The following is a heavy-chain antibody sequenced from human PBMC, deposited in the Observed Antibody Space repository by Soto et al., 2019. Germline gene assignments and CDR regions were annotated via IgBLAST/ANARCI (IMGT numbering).Heavy chain of an antibody. CDR2: IDPSDSYT. Sequence: GESLKISCKGSGYSFTSYWISWVRQMPGKGLEWMGRIDPSDSYTNYSPSFQGHVTISADKSISTAYLQWSSLKASDTAMYYCAVYGSGSSPRLDVWGQGTTVTVSS. V-gene: IGHV5-10-1*01. J-gene: IGHJ6*02. D-gene: IGHD3-10*01. CDR3: AVYGSGSSPRLDV. CDR1: GYSFTSYW.